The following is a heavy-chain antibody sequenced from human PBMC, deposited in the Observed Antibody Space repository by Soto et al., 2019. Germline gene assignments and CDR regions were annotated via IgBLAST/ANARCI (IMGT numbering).Heavy chain of an antibody. J-gene: IGHJ6*02. CDR1: GGTFSSYA. D-gene: IGHD2-21*02. Sequence: QVQLVQSGAEVKKPGSSVKVSCKASGGTFSSYAISWVRQAPGQGLEWMGGIIPIFGTADYAQKFQGSVTITAXXXTXXAYMELSSLRSEDTAVYYCASHCGGDCYSRSPPYYYYGMDVWGQGTTVTVSS. V-gene: IGHV1-69*12. CDR2: IIPIFGTA. CDR3: ASHCGGDCYSRSPPYYYYGMDV.